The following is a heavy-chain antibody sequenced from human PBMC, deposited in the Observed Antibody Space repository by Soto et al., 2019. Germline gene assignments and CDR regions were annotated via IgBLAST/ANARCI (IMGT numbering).Heavy chain of an antibody. V-gene: IGHV1-2*02. CDR2: INVNSGGT. CDR1: GYTFTVNH. J-gene: IGHJ3*02. D-gene: IGHD6-19*01. CDR3: ARDRGGTGSLDAFDI. Sequence: GASVKVSCKTSGYTFTVNHMHWVRQAPGQGLEWMGWINVNSGGTNYAEKFQGRVTMTRDTSINTAYMELSRLTSDDTAVYYCARDRGGTGSLDAFDIWGQGTLVTV.